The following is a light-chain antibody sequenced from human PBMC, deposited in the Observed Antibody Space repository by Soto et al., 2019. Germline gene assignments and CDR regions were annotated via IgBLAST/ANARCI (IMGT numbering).Light chain of an antibody. Sequence: EIVLTQSPGTLSLSPGERATLSCRASQSVSISYLAWYQQKPGQAPRLLIYDASNRATGIPARFSGSGSGTDFTLTISSLEPEDFAVYYCQQRSNWPLFGQGTRLEIK. V-gene: IGKV3-11*01. CDR1: QSVSISY. CDR2: DAS. J-gene: IGKJ5*01. CDR3: QQRSNWPL.